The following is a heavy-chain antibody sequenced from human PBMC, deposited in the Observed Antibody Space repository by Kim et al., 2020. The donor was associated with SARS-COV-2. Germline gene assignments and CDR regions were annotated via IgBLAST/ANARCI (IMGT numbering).Heavy chain of an antibody. D-gene: IGHD3-22*01. CDR1: GFTFSSYG. Sequence: GGSLILSCAASGFTFSSYGMHWVRQAPGKGLEWVAVIWYDGSNKYYADSVKGRFTISRDNSKNTLYLQMNSLRAEDTAVYYCARETTDYYDSSGFQHWGQGTLVTVSS. CDR3: ARETTDYYDSSGFQH. J-gene: IGHJ1*01. CDR2: IWYDGSNK. V-gene: IGHV3-33*01.